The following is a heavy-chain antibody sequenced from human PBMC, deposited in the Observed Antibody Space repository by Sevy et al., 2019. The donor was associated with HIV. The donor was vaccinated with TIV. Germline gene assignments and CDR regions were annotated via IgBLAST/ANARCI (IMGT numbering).Heavy chain of an antibody. Sequence: GGSLRLSCAASGFTFSNYWMSWVRQAPGKGLEWVANIKQDGSEKYYVDSVKGRFTISRDNAKNSLYLQMNSLRAEETAVYYCARPYRTDPFYYSGSGGYYYPSYFDYWGQGTLVTVSS. CDR3: ARPYRTDPFYYSGSGGYYYPSYFDY. D-gene: IGHD3-22*01. J-gene: IGHJ4*02. CDR1: GFTFSNYW. V-gene: IGHV3-7*01. CDR2: IKQDGSEK.